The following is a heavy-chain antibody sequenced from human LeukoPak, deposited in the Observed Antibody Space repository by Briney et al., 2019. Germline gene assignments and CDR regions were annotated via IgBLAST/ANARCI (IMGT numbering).Heavy chain of an antibody. CDR1: GFTFSSYW. Sequence: QTGGSLRLSCEGSGFTFSSYWMSWVRQAPGKGLEWVANIKQDGSEKYYVDSVKGRFTISRDNAKNSLYLQMNSLRAEDTAVYYCARGTDSWGQGTLVTVSS. V-gene: IGHV3-7*01. CDR2: IKQDGSEK. CDR3: ARGTDS. J-gene: IGHJ4*02.